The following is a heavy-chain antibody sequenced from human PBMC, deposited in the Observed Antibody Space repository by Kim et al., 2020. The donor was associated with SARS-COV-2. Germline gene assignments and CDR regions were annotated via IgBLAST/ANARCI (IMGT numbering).Heavy chain of an antibody. CDR3: ARGSRDGSWYGD. Sequence: DYAVSVKSRITINPDTSKNQFSLQLNSVTPEDTAVYYCARGSRDGSWYGDWGQGTLVTVSS. V-gene: IGHV6-1*01. J-gene: IGHJ4*02. D-gene: IGHD6-13*01.